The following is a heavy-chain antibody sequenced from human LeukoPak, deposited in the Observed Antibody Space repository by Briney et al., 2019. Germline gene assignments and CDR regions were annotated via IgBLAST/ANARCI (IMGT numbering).Heavy chain of an antibody. CDR1: GVSISSGSNY. V-gene: IGHV4-61*01. CDR3: ARGRYSGSPTAY. CDR2: IYYSGST. Sequence: PSETLSLTCSVSGVSISSGSNYWGWIRQPPGKGLEWIGYIYYSGSTNYNPSLKSRVTISVDTSKNQFSLKLSSVTAADTAVYYCARGRYSGSPTAYWGQGTLVTVSS. J-gene: IGHJ4*02. D-gene: IGHD1-26*01.